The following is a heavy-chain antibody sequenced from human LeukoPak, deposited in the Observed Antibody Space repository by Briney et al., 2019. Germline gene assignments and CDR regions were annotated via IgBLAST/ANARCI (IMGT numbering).Heavy chain of an antibody. Sequence: GRSLRLSCADSGFTFDDYAMHWVRQAPGKGLEWVSGISWNSGSIGYADSVEGRFTISRDNAKNSLYLQMNSLRAEDMALYYCATSLQLWYHFDYWGQGTLVTVSS. CDR1: GFTFDDYA. V-gene: IGHV3-9*03. D-gene: IGHD5-18*01. J-gene: IGHJ4*02. CDR3: ATSLQLWYHFDY. CDR2: ISWNSGSI.